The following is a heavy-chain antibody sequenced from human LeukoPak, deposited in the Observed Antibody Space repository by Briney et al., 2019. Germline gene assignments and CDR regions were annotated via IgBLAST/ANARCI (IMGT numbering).Heavy chain of an antibody. Sequence: PSETLSLTCAVYGGSFSGYYWSWIRQPPGKGLEWIGEINHSGSTNYNPSLKSRVTISVDTSKNQFSLKLSSVTAADTAVYYCARDTTPYSSGWYDYWGQGTLATVSS. CDR2: INHSGST. J-gene: IGHJ4*02. V-gene: IGHV4-34*01. CDR1: GGSFSGYY. D-gene: IGHD6-19*01. CDR3: ARDTTPYSSGWYDY.